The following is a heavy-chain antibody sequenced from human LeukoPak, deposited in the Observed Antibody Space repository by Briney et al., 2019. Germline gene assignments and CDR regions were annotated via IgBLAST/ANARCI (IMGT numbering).Heavy chain of an antibody. D-gene: IGHD4-17*01. CDR1: GTSLTTYF. CDR2: FYSSGST. CDR3: ARQMTTLTHGRTFDA. V-gene: IGHV4-4*07. Sequence: SETLSLTCTVSGTSLTTYFWSWIRQPAGKGLEWIGRFYSSGSTSYNPSLKSRLTMSVDTSKNEFSLKLRSVSAADTAVYFCARQMTTLTHGRTFDAWGQGTMVTVSS. J-gene: IGHJ3*01.